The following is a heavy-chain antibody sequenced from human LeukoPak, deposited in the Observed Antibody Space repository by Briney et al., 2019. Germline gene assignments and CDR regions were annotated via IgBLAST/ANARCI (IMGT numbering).Heavy chain of an antibody. J-gene: IGHJ4*02. CDR2: IYYSGST. V-gene: IGHV4-59*11. D-gene: IGHD2-2*01. Sequence: PSETLSLTCTVSGGSISSHYWSWIRQPPGKGLEWIGYIYYSGSTNYNPSLKSRVTISVDTSKNQFSLKLSSVTAADTAVYYCARATAPRIVVVPAIFDYWGQGTLVTVSS. CDR1: GGSISSHY. CDR3: ARATAPRIVVVPAIFDY.